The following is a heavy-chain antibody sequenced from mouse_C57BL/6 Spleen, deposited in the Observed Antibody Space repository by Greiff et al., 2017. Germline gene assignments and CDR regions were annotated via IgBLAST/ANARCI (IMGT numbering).Heavy chain of an antibody. CDR3: ARRGEDYFDY. V-gene: IGHV1-82*01. Sequence: VQLQESGPELVKPGASVKISCKASGYAFSSSWMNWVKQRPGKGLVWIGRIYPGDGDTNYDGKFKGKATLTADKSSSTAYMQLSSLTSEDSAVYFCARRGEDYFDYWGQGTTLTVSS. CDR2: IYPGDGDT. CDR1: GYAFSSSW. J-gene: IGHJ2*01.